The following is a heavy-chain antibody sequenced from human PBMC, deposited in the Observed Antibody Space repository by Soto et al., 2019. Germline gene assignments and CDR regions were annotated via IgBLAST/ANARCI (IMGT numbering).Heavy chain of an antibody. CDR1: GAALNSGNYY. V-gene: IGHV4-31*03. Sequence: SETLSLTCSVSGAALNSGNYYWIWIRQVPGKGLEWIGHIYVTGAVDYNPSLRDRITISQDTSERQFSLNLRLVTAADTAVYYCARLRIATNNYKWFDPWGQGTLVTAPQ. CDR3: ARLRIATNNYKWFDP. CDR2: IYVTGAV. J-gene: IGHJ5*02. D-gene: IGHD2-21*01.